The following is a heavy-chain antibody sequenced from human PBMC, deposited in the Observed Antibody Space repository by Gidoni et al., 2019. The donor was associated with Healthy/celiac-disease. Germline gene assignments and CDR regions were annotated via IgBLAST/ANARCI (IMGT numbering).Heavy chain of an antibody. CDR1: GCSISSGGYY. J-gene: IGHJ3*02. D-gene: IGHD3-22*01. V-gene: IGHV4-31*03. Sequence: QVQLQESGPGLVTPSQTLSLTCTVSGCSISSGGYYWSWIRQHPGKGLEWIGYIYYSGRTYYNPSRKSRVTISVDTSKNQFSLKLSSVTAADTAVYYCTRWGDLYDSSGYRAFDIWGQGTMVTVSS. CDR2: IYYSGRT. CDR3: TRWGDLYDSSGYRAFDI.